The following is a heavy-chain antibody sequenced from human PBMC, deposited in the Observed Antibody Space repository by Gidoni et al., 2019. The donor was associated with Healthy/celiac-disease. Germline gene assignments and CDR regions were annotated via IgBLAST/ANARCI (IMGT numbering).Heavy chain of an antibody. J-gene: IGHJ3*02. V-gene: IGHV1-69*08. CDR3: ARDLDIEARTNSDAFDI. D-gene: IGHD2-15*01. CDR1: GGTFSSYT. Sequence: QVQLVQSGAEVKKPGSSVKVSCKASGGTFSSYTISWVRQAPGQGLEWMGRIIPILGIANYAQKFQGRVTITADKSTSTAYMELSSLRSEDTAVYYCARDLDIEARTNSDAFDIWGQGTMVTVSS. CDR2: IIPILGIA.